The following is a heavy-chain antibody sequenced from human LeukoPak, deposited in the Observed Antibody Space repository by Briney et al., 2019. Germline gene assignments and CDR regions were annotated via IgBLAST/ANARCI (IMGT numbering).Heavy chain of an antibody. D-gene: IGHD6-13*01. CDR3: ARDYRHPPGIAAAGTFDY. CDR2: TKQEGSEK. CDR1: ALTFVRQR. V-gene: IGHV3-7*05. Sequence: GGSPRLSCAASALTFVRQRMSGVPQAPGKRLEWVCNTKQEGSEKYYVYSVKGRFTISRDNAKNSLYLQMNSLRAEDTAVYYCARDYRHPPGIAAAGTFDYWGQGILVTVSS. J-gene: IGHJ4*02.